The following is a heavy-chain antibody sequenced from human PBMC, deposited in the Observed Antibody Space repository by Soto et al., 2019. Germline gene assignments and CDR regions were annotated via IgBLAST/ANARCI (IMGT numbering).Heavy chain of an antibody. V-gene: IGHV4-31*03. CDR2: IYYSGSA. D-gene: IGHD5-12*01. J-gene: IGHJ4*02. CDR3: ARGTGYSGYDY. CDR1: GGSISSGGYY. Sequence: QVQLQESGPGLVKPSQTLSLTCTVSGGSISSGGYYWSWIRQHPGKGLEWIGYIYYSGSAYYNPSRRSRLTLSIDTSKNQFSLKLSSVTAADTAVYYCARGTGYSGYDYWGLGTLVTVSS.